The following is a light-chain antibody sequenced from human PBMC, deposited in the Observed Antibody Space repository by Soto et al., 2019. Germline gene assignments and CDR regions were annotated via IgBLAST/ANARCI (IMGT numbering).Light chain of an antibody. Sequence: QAVVTQPPSVSGAPGQRVTISCTGGSSNIGAGYDVHWYQHLPGTAPKLLIYDNSIRPSGVPDRFFGSKSGTSASLAISGLQAEDEADYYCQSYDTSLSALFGGGTKLTVL. V-gene: IGLV1-40*01. CDR2: DNS. J-gene: IGLJ2*01. CDR3: QSYDTSLSAL. CDR1: SSNIGAGYD.